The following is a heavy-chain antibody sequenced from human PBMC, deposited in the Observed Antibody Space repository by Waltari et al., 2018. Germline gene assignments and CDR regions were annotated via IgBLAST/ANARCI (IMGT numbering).Heavy chain of an antibody. V-gene: IGHV4-34*02. Sequence: QVQLQQWGAGLLKPSETLSLTCAVYGGSFSDYYWTWFRPPPGKGLEWIGEINHSGSTNYNPSLKSRVTISVDTSKNQFSLKLSSVTAADTAVYYCARLHCSSTSCYKPFDYWGQGTLVTVSS. CDR2: INHSGST. CDR3: ARLHCSSTSCYKPFDY. J-gene: IGHJ4*02. D-gene: IGHD2-2*02. CDR1: GGSFSDYY.